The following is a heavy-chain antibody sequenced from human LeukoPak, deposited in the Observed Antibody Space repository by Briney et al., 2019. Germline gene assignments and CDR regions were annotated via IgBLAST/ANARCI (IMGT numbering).Heavy chain of an antibody. Sequence: ASVKVSCKASGYSFTDYSIHWVRQAPGQGLEWMGWINHKRRRTSYAQKFQGSVAMTRVTSMRTVYMELSRLTSDDTAVYYCARPQTQHLSSLNYWGQGTQVTVSS. V-gene: IGHV1-2*02. CDR3: ARPQTQHLSSLNY. J-gene: IGHJ4*02. CDR2: INHKRRRT. CDR1: GYSFTDYS.